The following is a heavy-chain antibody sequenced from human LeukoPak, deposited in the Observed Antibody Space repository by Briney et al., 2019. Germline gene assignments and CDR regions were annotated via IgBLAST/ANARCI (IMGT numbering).Heavy chain of an antibody. J-gene: IGHJ3*02. V-gene: IGHV1-2*02. CDR1: GYTFTGYY. Sequence: ASVKVSCKASGYTFTGYYMHWVRQAPGQGLEWMGWINPNSGGTNYAQKFQGRVTMTRDTSISTAYMELSRLRSDDTAVYYCARGARLLPRDDAFDIWGQGTMVTVSS. CDR2: INPNSGGT. CDR3: ARGARLLPRDDAFDI. D-gene: IGHD3-22*01.